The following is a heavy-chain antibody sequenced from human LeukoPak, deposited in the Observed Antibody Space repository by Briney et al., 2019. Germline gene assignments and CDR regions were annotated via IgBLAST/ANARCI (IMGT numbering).Heavy chain of an antibody. CDR1: GYTFTSYD. CDR3: ARVIAAVTSKGVLHY. Sequence: ASVKVSCKASGYTFTSYDINWVRQATGQGLEWIGRIDPNSGDTNFAQKFQGRVTMTRDTSITTAYMELSRLRSDDTAVYYCARVIAAVTSKGVLHYWGQGTLVTVSS. V-gene: IGHV1-2*06. CDR2: IDPNSGDT. J-gene: IGHJ4*02. D-gene: IGHD6-19*01.